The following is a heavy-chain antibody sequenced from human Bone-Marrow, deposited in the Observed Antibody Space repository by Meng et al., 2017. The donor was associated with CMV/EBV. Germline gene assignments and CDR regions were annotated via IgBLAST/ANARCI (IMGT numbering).Heavy chain of an antibody. Sequence: SETLSLTCTVSGGSISSYYWSWSRQPPGKGLEWIGYIYYSGSTNYNPSLKSRVTISVDTSKNQFSMKLTSVTAAETAVYYCARRVSSGWYVGYWGQGTLVTGSS. D-gene: IGHD6-19*01. CDR2: IYYSGST. J-gene: IGHJ4*02. CDR3: ARRVSSGWYVGY. V-gene: IGHV4-59*08. CDR1: GGSISSYY.